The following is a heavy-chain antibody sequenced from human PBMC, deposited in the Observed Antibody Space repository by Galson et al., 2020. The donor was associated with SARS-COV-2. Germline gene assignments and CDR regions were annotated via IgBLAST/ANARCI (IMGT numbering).Heavy chain of an antibody. CDR2: IWYDGSNK. CDR1: GFTFSSYG. V-gene: IGHV3-33*01. CDR3: ASEGEVTIFGVAPGF. D-gene: IGHD3-3*01. Sequence: GESLKISCAASGFTFSSYGMHWVRQAPGKGLEWVAVIWYDGSNKYYADSVKGRFTISRDNSKNTLYLQMNSLRAEDTAVYYCASEGEVTIFGVAPGFWGQGTLVTVSS. J-gene: IGHJ4*02.